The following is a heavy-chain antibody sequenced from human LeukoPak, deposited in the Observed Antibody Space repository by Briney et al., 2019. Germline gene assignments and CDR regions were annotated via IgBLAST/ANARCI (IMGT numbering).Heavy chain of an antibody. CDR3: ATSPRRALANWFDP. D-gene: IGHD3-3*02. CDR1: GFTVNRYY. J-gene: IGHJ5*02. V-gene: IGHV3-66*01. Sequence: GGSLRLSCVASGFTVNRYYMNWVRQAPGKGLEWLSLIYSGGATDYADSVKGRFTISRDISKHTVYLQMTSLRAEDTAVYYCATSPRRALANWFDPWGQGILVTVSS. CDR2: IYSGGAT.